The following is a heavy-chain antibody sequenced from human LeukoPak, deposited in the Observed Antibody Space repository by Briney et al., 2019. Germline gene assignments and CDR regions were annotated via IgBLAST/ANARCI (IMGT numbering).Heavy chain of an antibody. J-gene: IGHJ6*02. CDR2: ISYDGSNK. Sequence: QPGGSLRLSCAASGFTFSSYGMHWVRQAPGKGLESVAVISYDGSNKYYADSVKGRFTISRDNSKNTLYLQMNSLRAEDTAVYYCAKDYMVRGYDYYYGMDVWGQGTTVTVSS. V-gene: IGHV3-30*18. D-gene: IGHD3-10*01. CDR1: GFTFSSYG. CDR3: AKDYMVRGYDYYYGMDV.